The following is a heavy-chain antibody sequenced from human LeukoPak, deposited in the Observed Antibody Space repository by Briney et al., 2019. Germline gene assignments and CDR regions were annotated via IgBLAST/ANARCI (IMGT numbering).Heavy chain of an antibody. CDR3: ARGDKYTSSWYPRGDYHYYMDV. V-gene: IGHV4-34*01. CDR2: INHSGST. CDR1: GGSFSGYY. Sequence: PSETLSLTCAVYGGSFSGYYWNWIRQPPGKGLEWIGEINHSGSTNYNPSLKSRVTISVDTSKNQFSLKLSSVTAADTAVYYCARGDKYTSSWYPRGDYHYYMDVWGKGTTVTVS. D-gene: IGHD6-13*01. J-gene: IGHJ6*03.